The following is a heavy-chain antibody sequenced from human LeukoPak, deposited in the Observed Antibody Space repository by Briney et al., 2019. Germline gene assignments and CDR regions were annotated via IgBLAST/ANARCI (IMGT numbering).Heavy chain of an antibody. V-gene: IGHV4-59*12. J-gene: IGHJ4*02. Sequence: SETLSLTCTVSDGSISSYYWNWFRQPPGKGLEWIGHIYYTGTTHYNPSLQSRVSISIDTSKNQFSLKLSSVTAADTAVYYCARDDYWNPFDYWGQGTLVTVSS. D-gene: IGHD1-1*01. CDR1: DGSISSYY. CDR2: IYYTGTT. CDR3: ARDDYWNPFDY.